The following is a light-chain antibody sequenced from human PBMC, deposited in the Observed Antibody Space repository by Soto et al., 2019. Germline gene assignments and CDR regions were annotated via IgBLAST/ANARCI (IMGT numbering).Light chain of an antibody. CDR1: QSVSSSY. CDR3: QQYGSSPLT. J-gene: IGKJ4*01. CDR2: GAS. V-gene: IGKV3-20*01. Sequence: DIVLTQSPGTLSLSPGERATLSCRASQSVSSSYLAWYQQKHGQAPRLLIYGASIRATGIPYRFSGSGYGTDFTLTISGLEPEDFAVYYCQQYGSSPLTFGGGTKVEIK.